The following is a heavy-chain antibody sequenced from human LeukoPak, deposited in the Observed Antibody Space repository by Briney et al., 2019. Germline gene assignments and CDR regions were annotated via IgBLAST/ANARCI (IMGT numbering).Heavy chain of an antibody. J-gene: IGHJ4*02. D-gene: IGHD7-27*01. Sequence: SETLSLTCAVYGGSFSGYYWSWIRQPPGKGLEWIGEINHSGSTNYNPSLKSRVTISVDTSKNQFSLKLSSVTAADTAVYYCARARTGNWGNLDYWGQGTLVTVSS. CDR1: GGSFSGYY. CDR3: ARARTGNWGNLDY. CDR2: INHSGST. V-gene: IGHV4-34*01.